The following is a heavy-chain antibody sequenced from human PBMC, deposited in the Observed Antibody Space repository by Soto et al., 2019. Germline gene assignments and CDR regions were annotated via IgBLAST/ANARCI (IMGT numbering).Heavy chain of an antibody. J-gene: IGHJ6*02. V-gene: IGHV4-4*02. CDR1: GGSVGSDNW. CDR2: IHRTGST. CDR3: AQNGPDSLAG. Sequence: QVQLRESGPGLMKPSETLYLTCAVSGGSVGSDNWWNWVRQTPGKGLEWIGEIHRTGSTNYNPSLNSRVTISVDTSKNQFSLSLNSVTAAATAFYFCAQNGPDSLAGWGQGSTVTVSS. D-gene: IGHD1-1*01.